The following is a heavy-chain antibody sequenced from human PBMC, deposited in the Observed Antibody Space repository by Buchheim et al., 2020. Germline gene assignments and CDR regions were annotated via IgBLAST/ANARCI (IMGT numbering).Heavy chain of an antibody. CDR1: GFTFSSYA. V-gene: IGHV3-30-3*01. CDR2: ISYDGSNK. Sequence: QVQLVESGGGVVQPGRSLRLSCAASGFTFSSYAMHWVRQAPGKGLEWVAVISYDGSNKYYADSVKGRFTISRDNSKNTLYLQMNSLRAEDTAVYYCARDLVRLAAAGTYYYYGMDVWGQGTT. J-gene: IGHJ6*02. CDR3: ARDLVRLAAAGTYYYYGMDV. D-gene: IGHD6-13*01.